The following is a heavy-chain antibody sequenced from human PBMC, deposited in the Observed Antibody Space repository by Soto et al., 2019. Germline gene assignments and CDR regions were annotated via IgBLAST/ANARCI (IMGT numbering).Heavy chain of an antibody. D-gene: IGHD6-13*01. V-gene: IGHV3-7*03. CDR3: ASEIWYVFDH. Sequence: GGSLRLSCAASGINFNDYWMSWVRQAPGKGLEWVANIKEDGSSKYYVDSVKGRFTISRDNAKNSLYLQMNSLRAEDTAPYYCASEIWYVFDHWGQGTPVTVSS. J-gene: IGHJ4*02. CDR1: GINFNDYW. CDR2: IKEDGSSK.